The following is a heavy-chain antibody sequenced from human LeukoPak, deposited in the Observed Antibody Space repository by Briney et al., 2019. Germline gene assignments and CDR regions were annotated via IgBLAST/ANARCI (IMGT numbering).Heavy chain of an antibody. CDR2: ISDSGST. J-gene: IGHJ4*02. V-gene: IGHV4-59*08. CDR3: ARHISSGGTYAYFDY. CDR1: AGSISSYY. Sequence: SETLSLTCTVSAGSISSYYWSWIRQPPGKGLEWIGFISDSGSTKYNPSLKSRVTISVDTSKSQVSLKLNSVTAADTAVYYCARHISSGGTYAYFDYWGQGTLVTVSS. D-gene: IGHD1-26*01.